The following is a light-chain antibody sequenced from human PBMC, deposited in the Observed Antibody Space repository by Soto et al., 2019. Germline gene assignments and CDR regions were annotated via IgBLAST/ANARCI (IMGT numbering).Light chain of an antibody. CDR2: EAA. Sequence: DIQMTQSPSTLSASVGDRVTITCRASQYIHNYLAWYQQKPGEAPKLLIYEAANLESGVPSRFSGSGTGTESTLTISSLQPKVFATNSCQQSNHYPWTFGQGTRVEI. J-gene: IGKJ1*01. V-gene: IGKV1-5*03. CDR3: QQSNHYPWT. CDR1: QYIHNY.